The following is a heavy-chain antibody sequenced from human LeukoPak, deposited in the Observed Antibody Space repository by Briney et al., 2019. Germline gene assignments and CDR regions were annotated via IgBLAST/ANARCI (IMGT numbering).Heavy chain of an antibody. J-gene: IGHJ3*02. CDR3: GKDVRQLDAFDI. Sequence: GGSLRLSCAVSGFTFSSYGMSWVRQAPGKGLEWVSGISGSGGSTYYADSVKGRFTISRDNSKNTLYLQMSSLTAEDTAVYYCGKDVRQLDAFDIWGQGTMVTVSS. CDR1: GFTFSSYG. D-gene: IGHD2-2*01. CDR2: ISGSGGST. V-gene: IGHV3-23*01.